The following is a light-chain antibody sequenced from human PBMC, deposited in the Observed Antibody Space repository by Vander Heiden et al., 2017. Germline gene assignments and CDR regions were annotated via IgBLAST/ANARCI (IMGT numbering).Light chain of an antibody. Sequence: DIQLPQSPSTLSASVGERATIARRASESISKWLAWYQKKPEEAPNLLIYTASSLEGGVPSRFSGSGSGTEFTLTISSLQPDDFATYCCQQYNSYWTFGQGTKVEIK. CDR3: QQYNSYWT. J-gene: IGKJ1*01. CDR1: ESISKW. V-gene: IGKV1-5*03. CDR2: TAS.